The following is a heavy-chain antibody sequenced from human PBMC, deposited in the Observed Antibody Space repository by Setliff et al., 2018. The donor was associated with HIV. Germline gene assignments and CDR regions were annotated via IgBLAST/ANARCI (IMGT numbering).Heavy chain of an antibody. Sequence: SETLSLTCTVSGDSVSSASYYWSWIRQPPGKGLEWIGYIYYSGTTKYNPSLKSRVTISVDTSKNQFSLKLSSVTAADTAVYYCASEAWTSYRSSSGYYDYYYMDVWGKGTTVTVSS. CDR3: ASEAWTSYRSSSGYYDYYYMDV. CDR2: IYYSGTT. D-gene: IGHD6-6*01. CDR1: GDSVSSASYY. J-gene: IGHJ6*03. V-gene: IGHV4-61*01.